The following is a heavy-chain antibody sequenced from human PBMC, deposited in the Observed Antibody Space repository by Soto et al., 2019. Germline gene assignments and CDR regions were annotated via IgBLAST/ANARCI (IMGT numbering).Heavy chain of an antibody. CDR1: GYVFPGNY. D-gene: IGHD2-21*01. V-gene: IGHV1-2*02. CDR2: INPNSGGT. CDR3: ASWAGQVRDCGGLLAY. Sequence: ASVKVTCKDSGYVFPGNYMRWVRQAPGQGLEWMGWINPNSGGTNYAQKFQGRVTMTTDTSTTTAYMELRSLRSDDTAVYYCASWAGQVRDCGGLLAYWGKGTLVP. J-gene: IGHJ4*02.